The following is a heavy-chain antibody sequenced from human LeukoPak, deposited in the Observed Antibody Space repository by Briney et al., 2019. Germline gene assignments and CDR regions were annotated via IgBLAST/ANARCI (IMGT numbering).Heavy chain of an antibody. CDR2: IIIGSGAT. Sequence: SVKVSCKASGFTSTNFAVQWVRQARGQRLEWIGWIIIGSGATKCAQDFQERVTITRNLSTSTLYMELRSLTSEDTAVYYCAADLSNPRMGASYLDSWGQGTLVTVSS. D-gene: IGHD3-16*01. J-gene: IGHJ4*02. CDR3: AADLSNPRMGASYLDS. V-gene: IGHV1-58*01. CDR1: GFTSTNFA.